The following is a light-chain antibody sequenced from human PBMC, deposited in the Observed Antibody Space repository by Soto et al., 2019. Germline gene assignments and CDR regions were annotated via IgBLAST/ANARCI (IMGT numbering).Light chain of an antibody. V-gene: IGKV1-5*01. J-gene: IGKJ1*01. CDR1: QSISSW. Sequence: TQMTQSPSTLYASLGDRVTNTCRASQSISSWLAWYQQQPGKAPKLLIYDGSSLESGVPSRFSVSGSGPEFTLTISSLQFDDFATYYSQQYNSYCQTLSQGTKVDIK. CDR2: DGS. CDR3: QQYNSYCQT.